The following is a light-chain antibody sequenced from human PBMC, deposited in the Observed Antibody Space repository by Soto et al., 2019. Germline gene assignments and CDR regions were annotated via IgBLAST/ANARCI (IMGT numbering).Light chain of an antibody. CDR2: DVS. CDR1: SNDVGGYNF. J-gene: IGLJ2*01. V-gene: IGLV2-11*01. CDR3: SSYAGSYTLV. Sequence: QSALTQPRSVSGSPGQSVTISCNGTSNDVGGYNFVSWYQQHPGKVPKLFIYDVSRRPSGVPDRFSGSKSGNTASLTISGLQAVDEADYYCSSYAGSYTLVFGGGTKVTVL.